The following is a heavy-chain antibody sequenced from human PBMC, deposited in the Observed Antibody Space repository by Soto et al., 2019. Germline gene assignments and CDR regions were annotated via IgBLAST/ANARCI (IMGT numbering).Heavy chain of an antibody. Sequence: ASVKFSCKASGYTFTSYAMHWVRQAPGQRLEWMGWSKAGNGNTKYSQKFQGRVTITRDTSASTAYMELSSLRSEDTAVYYCARAPGQWLVPADYWGQEALVTVSS. D-gene: IGHD6-19*01. J-gene: IGHJ4*02. V-gene: IGHV1-3*01. CDR1: GYTFTSYA. CDR3: ARAPGQWLVPADY. CDR2: SKAGNGNT.